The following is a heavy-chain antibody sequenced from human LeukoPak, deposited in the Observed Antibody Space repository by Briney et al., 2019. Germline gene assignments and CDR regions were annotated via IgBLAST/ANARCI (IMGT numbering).Heavy chain of an antibody. CDR3: AKDVGKWESLHFFDY. Sequence: GGSLRLPCAASGFTFSSYWMHWVRQAPGKGLVWVSRINSDGSSTSYADSVKGRLTISRDNAKNTLYLQMNSLRGDDTAVYYCAKDVGKWESLHFFDYWGQGTLVTVSS. CDR2: INSDGSST. D-gene: IGHD1-26*01. V-gene: IGHV3-74*01. J-gene: IGHJ4*02. CDR1: GFTFSSYW.